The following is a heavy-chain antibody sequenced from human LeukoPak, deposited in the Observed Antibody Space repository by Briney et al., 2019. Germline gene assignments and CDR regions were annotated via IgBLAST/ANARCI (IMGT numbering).Heavy chain of an antibody. CDR3: ARGYSSSWNYFDY. V-gene: IGHV4-59*01. CDR2: VFDSGGT. Sequence: SETLSLTCTVSGGSISNYWWSWIRQPPGKGLEWIGYVFDSGGTNYNPSLKSRVTISVDTSKKQFSLKLSSVTAADAAVYYCARGYSSSWNYFDYWGQGALVTVSS. CDR1: GGSISNYW. D-gene: IGHD6-13*01. J-gene: IGHJ4*02.